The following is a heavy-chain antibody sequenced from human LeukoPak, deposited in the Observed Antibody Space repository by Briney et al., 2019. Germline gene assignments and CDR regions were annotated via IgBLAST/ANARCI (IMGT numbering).Heavy chain of an antibody. Sequence: GGSLRLSCAASGFTSSSYAMMWVPQAPGKGREGVSTISGSGDTTYYDGSVKGRFTISRDNSKNTVFLQLKSLKAEEKAVFFCSRDQAYYCSGGSCYSDYWGQGSLVTVSS. CDR3: SRDQAYYCSGGSCYSDY. V-gene: IGHV3-23*01. CDR1: GFTSSSYA. J-gene: IGHJ4*02. D-gene: IGHD2-15*01. CDR2: ISGSGDTT.